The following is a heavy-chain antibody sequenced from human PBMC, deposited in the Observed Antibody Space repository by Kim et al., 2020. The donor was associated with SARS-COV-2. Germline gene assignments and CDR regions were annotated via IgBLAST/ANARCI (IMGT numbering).Heavy chain of an antibody. Sequence: ASVKVSCKASGYTFTAYAIHWVRQAPGQRLEWMGWINAGNGNTKYSQKFQGRVTITRDTSASTAYMELSSLRSEDTAVYYCARVLDSSGYYYFDYWGQGTLVTVSS. CDR2: INAGNGNT. V-gene: IGHV1-3*01. D-gene: IGHD3-22*01. CDR1: GYTFTAYA. J-gene: IGHJ4*02. CDR3: ARVLDSSGYYYFDY.